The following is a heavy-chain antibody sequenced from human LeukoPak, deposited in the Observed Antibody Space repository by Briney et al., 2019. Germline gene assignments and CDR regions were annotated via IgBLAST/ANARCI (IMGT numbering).Heavy chain of an antibody. D-gene: IGHD2-2*01. J-gene: IGHJ4*02. Sequence: SETLSLTCTVSGASISSYYCSWIRQPAGKGLEWIGHIYSSWSTNYNPSLKSRVTMSVDTSKNQFSLKLSSVTAADTAVYYCARSRVQPPYYFDYWGQGTLVTVSS. CDR1: GASISSYY. V-gene: IGHV4-4*07. CDR3: ARSRVQPPYYFDY. CDR2: IYSSWST.